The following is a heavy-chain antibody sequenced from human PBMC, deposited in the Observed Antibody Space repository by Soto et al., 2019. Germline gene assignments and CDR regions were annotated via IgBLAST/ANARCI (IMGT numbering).Heavy chain of an antibody. CDR2: ISGSGGST. V-gene: IGHV3-23*01. Sequence: GGSLRLSCAASGFTFSDHFMDWVRQAPGKGLEWVSAISGSGGSTYYADSVKGRFTISRDNSKNTLYLQMNSLRAEDTAVYYCAKRSTADSGYDPFAYYFDYWGQGTLVTVSS. J-gene: IGHJ4*02. D-gene: IGHD5-12*01. CDR3: AKRSTADSGYDPFAYYFDY. CDR1: GFTFSDHF.